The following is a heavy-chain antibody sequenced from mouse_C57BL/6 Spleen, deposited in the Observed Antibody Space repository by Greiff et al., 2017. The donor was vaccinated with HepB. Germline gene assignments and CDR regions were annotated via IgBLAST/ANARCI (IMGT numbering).Heavy chain of an antibody. CDR2: INPYNGDT. V-gene: IGHV1-20*01. CDR3: ARGAYYYGNYVTSDY. CDR1: GYSFTGYF. J-gene: IGHJ2*01. Sequence: EVQLQQSGPELVKPGDSVKISCKASGYSFTGYFMNWVMQSHGKSLEWIGRINPYNGDTFYNQKFKGKATLTVDKSSSTAHMELRSLTSEDSAVYYCARGAYYYGNYVTSDYWGQGTTLTVSS. D-gene: IGHD2-1*01.